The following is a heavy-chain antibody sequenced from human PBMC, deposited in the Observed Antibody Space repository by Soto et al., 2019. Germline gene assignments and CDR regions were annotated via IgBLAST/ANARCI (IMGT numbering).Heavy chain of an antibody. J-gene: IGHJ3*02. CDR1: GFTFSSYG. Sequence: QVQLVESGGGVVQPGRSLRLSCAASGFTFSSYGMHWVRQAPGKGLEWVAVISYDGSNKYYADSVKGRFTISRDNSKNTLYLQMNSLRAEDTAVYYCANIDAFVIWGQGTMVTVSS. CDR3: ANIDAFVI. V-gene: IGHV3-30*18. CDR2: ISYDGSNK.